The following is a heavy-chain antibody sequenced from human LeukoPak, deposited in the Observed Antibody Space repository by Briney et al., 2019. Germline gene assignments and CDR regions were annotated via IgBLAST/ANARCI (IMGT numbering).Heavy chain of an antibody. J-gene: IGHJ4*02. CDR1: GFTFSGYA. CDR2: ISGDSCQI. V-gene: IGHV3-48*01. D-gene: IGHD1-26*01. CDR3: VRDQGAPDY. Sequence: GGSQRLSCAASGFTFSGYAMNWVRQAPGKGLEWISYISGDSCQIFYADSVKGRFTTSRDNAKNSLHLQMSSLRVEDTALYYCVRDQGAPDYWGQGTLLTVSS.